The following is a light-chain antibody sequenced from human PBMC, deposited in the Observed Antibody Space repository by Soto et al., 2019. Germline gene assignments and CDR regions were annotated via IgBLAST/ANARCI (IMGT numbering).Light chain of an antibody. CDR1: QGISSY. Sequence: DIQLTQSPSFLSASVGDRVSITCRASQGISSYLAWYQQKPGKAPKLLIYAASTLQTGVPSRFSGSGSGTEFTLTIINLQPEDFATYYCQQLNGYFPTFGQGTKVEIK. J-gene: IGKJ1*01. V-gene: IGKV1-9*01. CDR3: QQLNGYFPT. CDR2: AAS.